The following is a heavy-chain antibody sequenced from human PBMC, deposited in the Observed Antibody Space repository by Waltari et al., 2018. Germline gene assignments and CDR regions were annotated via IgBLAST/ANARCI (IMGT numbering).Heavy chain of an antibody. CDR2: IKQAGNEE. J-gene: IGHJ4*02. V-gene: IGHV3-7*01. D-gene: IGHD4-4*01. Sequence: EVQLVESGGGLVQPGGSLRLSCSASGFTLNNYWMSWVSQAPGKGLEWVANIKQAGNEEDYVDAVQCRFSIAKDSAKNSMYLQMNSLRVEDTGIYYCAHLDSITTLNYWGQGTLVSVSS. CDR1: GFTLNNYW. CDR3: AHLDSITTLNY.